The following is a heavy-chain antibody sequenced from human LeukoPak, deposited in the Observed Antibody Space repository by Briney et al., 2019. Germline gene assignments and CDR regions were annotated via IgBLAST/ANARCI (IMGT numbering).Heavy chain of an antibody. Sequence: GASVKVSCKTSGYTFTDYYMHWVRQAPGQGLEWMGWINPNSGGTSSAQKFQGRVTMTRDTFITTVYMEVSWLTSDDTAIYYCARADRLHGGPYLIGPWGQGTLVTLSS. V-gene: IGHV1-2*02. CDR1: GYTFTDYY. CDR2: INPNSGGT. CDR3: ARADRLHGGPYLIGP. J-gene: IGHJ5*02. D-gene: IGHD2-21*01.